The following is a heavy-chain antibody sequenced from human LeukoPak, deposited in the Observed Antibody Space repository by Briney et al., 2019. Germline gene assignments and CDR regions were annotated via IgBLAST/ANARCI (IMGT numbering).Heavy chain of an antibody. D-gene: IGHD3-9*01. J-gene: IGHJ6*03. Sequence: ASVKVSCKASGGTFSSYAISWVRQAPGQGLEWMGGIIPIFGTANYAQKFQGRVTITADESTSTAYMELSSLRSEDTAVYYCARGDLYYDILTGYYPYYMDVWGKGTTVTISS. V-gene: IGHV1-69*13. CDR1: GGTFSSYA. CDR2: IIPIFGTA. CDR3: ARGDLYYDILTGYYPYYMDV.